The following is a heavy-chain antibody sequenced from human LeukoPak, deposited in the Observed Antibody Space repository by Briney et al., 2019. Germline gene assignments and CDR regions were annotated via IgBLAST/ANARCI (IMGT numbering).Heavy chain of an antibody. V-gene: IGHV3-33*01. Sequence: PGGSLRLSCAASGFTFSTYGMYWVRQAPGKGLEWVATIWSDGSNKYYTDSVKGRLTISRDNSKNTLYLQMNSLRAEDTAVYYCAREGPRGNSQFDYWGQGTLVTISS. CDR2: IWSDGSNK. CDR1: GFTFSTYG. D-gene: IGHD2/OR15-2a*01. J-gene: IGHJ4*02. CDR3: AREGPRGNSQFDY.